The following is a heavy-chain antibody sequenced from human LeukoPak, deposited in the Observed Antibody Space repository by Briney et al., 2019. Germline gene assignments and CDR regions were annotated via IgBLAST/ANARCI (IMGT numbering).Heavy chain of an antibody. CDR3: ARDQWEVGNY. D-gene: IGHD1-26*01. CDR1: GFTFSTYG. CDR2: IQSDGSNK. Sequence: GGSLRLSCAASGFTFSTYGMHWVRQAPGKGLEWVAFIQSDGSNKYYADSVKGRFTISRDNAKNSLYLQMNSLRAEDTAVYYCARDQWEVGNYWGQGTLVTVSS. J-gene: IGHJ4*02. V-gene: IGHV3-30*02.